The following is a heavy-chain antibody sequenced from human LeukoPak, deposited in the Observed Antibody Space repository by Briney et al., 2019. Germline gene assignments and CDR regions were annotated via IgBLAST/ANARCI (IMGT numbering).Heavy chain of an antibody. Sequence: GGSLRLSCAASGFTFSNAWMSWVRQALGKGLEWVGRIKSKTDGGTTDYAAPVKGRFTISRDDSKNTLYLQMNSLKTEDTAVYYCTTEACSSTSCVFDYWGQGTLVTVSS. CDR1: GFTFSNAW. J-gene: IGHJ4*02. V-gene: IGHV3-15*01. D-gene: IGHD2-2*01. CDR3: TTEACSSTSCVFDY. CDR2: IKSKTDGGTT.